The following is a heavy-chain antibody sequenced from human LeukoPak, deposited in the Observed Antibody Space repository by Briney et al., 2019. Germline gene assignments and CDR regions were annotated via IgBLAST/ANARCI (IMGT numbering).Heavy chain of an antibody. V-gene: IGHV4-59*01. Sequence: SETLSLTCTVSGGSISSYYWSWIRQPPGKGLEWIGYIYYSGSTNYNPSLKSRVTISVDTPKNQFSLKLSSVTAADTAVYCCARASRVVAHLTYWGQGTLVTVSS. CDR2: IYYSGST. CDR1: GGSISSYY. J-gene: IGHJ4*02. CDR3: ARASRVVAHLTY. D-gene: IGHD2-15*01.